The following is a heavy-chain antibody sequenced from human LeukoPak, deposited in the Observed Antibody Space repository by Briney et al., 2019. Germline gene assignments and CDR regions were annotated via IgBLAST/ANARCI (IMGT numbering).Heavy chain of an antibody. J-gene: IGHJ4*02. D-gene: IGHD3-22*01. CDR3: ARHHPNYYDSSGPFDY. CDR2: IYYSGST. CDR1: GGSFSGYY. Sequence: SETLSLTCAVYGGSFSGYYWSWIRQPPGKGLEWIGYIYYSGSTNYNPSLKSRVTISVDTSKNQFSLKLSSVTAADTAVYYCARHHPNYYDSSGPFDYWGQGTLVTVSS. V-gene: IGHV4-59*08.